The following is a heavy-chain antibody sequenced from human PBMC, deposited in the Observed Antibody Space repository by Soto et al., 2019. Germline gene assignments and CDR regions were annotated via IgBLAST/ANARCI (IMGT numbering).Heavy chain of an antibody. D-gene: IGHD7-27*01. Sequence: EVKVVESGGGLVQPGGPLSHPSAAFGFTFRANGRHWTRQPPGKGRVWVSRTSADASPTSYPDSVKGRFTISRDSAKTTVYLQMDSLRVEDTAVYYCTRGGTRTTYWGLFDSWGQGTLVTVSS. CDR3: TRGGTRTTYWGLFDS. J-gene: IGHJ4*02. V-gene: IGHV3-74*01. CDR2: TSADASPT. CDR1: GFTFRANG.